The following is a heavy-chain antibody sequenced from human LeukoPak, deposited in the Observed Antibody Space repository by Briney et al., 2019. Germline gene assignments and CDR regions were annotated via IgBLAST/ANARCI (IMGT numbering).Heavy chain of an antibody. J-gene: IGHJ3*02. D-gene: IGHD3-22*01. CDR3: AHDGPYYYDSSGYFAFDI. Sequence: SGPTLVKPTQTLTLTCTFSGFSLSTSGVGVGWIRQPPGKALEWLALIYRDDDKRYSPSLKSRLTIAKDTSKNQVVLTMTNMDPVDTATYYCAHDGPYYYDSSGYFAFDIWGQGTMVTVSS. CDR2: IYRDDDK. V-gene: IGHV2-5*02. CDR1: GFSLSTSGVG.